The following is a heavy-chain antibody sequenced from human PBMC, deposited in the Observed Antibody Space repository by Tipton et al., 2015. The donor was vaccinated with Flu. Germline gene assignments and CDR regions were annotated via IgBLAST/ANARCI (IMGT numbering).Heavy chain of an antibody. CDR1: GDSISSHY. J-gene: IGHJ4*02. CDR2: VYNSGTT. D-gene: IGHD2-2*01. CDR3: ARGVPLARAFDY. V-gene: IGHV4-59*11. Sequence: TLSLTCTVSGDSISSHYWSWIRQPPGKGLEWIGYVYNSGTTKFNPPFKSRATISADTSKNQFSLNLNSVTAADTAAYYCARGVPLARAFDYWGQGTLVTVSS.